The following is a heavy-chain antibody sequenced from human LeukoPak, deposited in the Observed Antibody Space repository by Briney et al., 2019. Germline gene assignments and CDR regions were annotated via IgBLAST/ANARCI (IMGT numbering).Heavy chain of an antibody. V-gene: IGHV3-7*01. J-gene: IGHJ5*02. CDR2: IKHDGSDK. CDR3: AKDLSWNTADR. D-gene: IGHD1/OR15-1a*01. CDR1: GFTFKDYW. Sequence: GGSLRLSCVASGFTFKDYWMSWVRQAPGKGLEWVAYIKHDGSDKSYVDSEKGRFTISRDNAKSSLYLQMNGLRADDTAVYYCAKDLSWNTADRWGQGTLVTVSS.